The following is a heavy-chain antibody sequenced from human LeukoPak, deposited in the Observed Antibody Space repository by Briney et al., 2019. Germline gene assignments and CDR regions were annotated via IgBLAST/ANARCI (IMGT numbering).Heavy chain of an antibody. Sequence: KSSETLSLTCTVSGGSTSSGDYYWSWIRQPPGKGLEWIGYIYYSGSTYYNPSLKSRVTISVDTSKNQFSLKLSSVTAADTAVYYCARDRIGVGATSENWFDPWGQGTLVTVSS. CDR2: IYYSGST. J-gene: IGHJ5*02. V-gene: IGHV4-30-4*08. D-gene: IGHD1-26*01. CDR3: ARDRIGVGATSENWFDP. CDR1: GGSTSSGDYY.